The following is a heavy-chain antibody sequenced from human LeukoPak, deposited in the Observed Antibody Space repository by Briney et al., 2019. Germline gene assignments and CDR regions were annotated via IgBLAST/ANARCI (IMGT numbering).Heavy chain of an antibody. CDR3: AKDFGAAAGTGMWFDP. J-gene: IGHJ5*02. CDR1: GFTFDDYA. CDR2: ISWNSGSI. D-gene: IGHD6-13*01. V-gene: IGHV3-9*01. Sequence: GRSLRLSCAASGFTFDDYAMHWVRQAPGKGLEWVSGISWNSGSIGYADSVKGRFTISRDNAKNSLYLQMNSLRAEDTALYYCAKDFGAAAGTGMWFDPWGQGTLVTVSS.